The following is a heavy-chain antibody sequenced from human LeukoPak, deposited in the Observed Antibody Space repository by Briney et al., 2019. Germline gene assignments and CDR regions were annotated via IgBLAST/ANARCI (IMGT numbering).Heavy chain of an antibody. CDR2: IYYSGST. V-gene: IGHV4-31*03. CDR1: GGSISSGGYY. CDR3: ARAYGSGTHFDY. D-gene: IGHD3-10*01. Sequence: SQTLSLTCTVSGGSISSGGYYWSWIRQHPGKGLEWIGYIYYSGSTYYNPSLKSRVTISVDTSKNQFPLKLSSVTAADTAVYYCARAYGSGTHFDYWGQGTLVTVSS. J-gene: IGHJ4*02.